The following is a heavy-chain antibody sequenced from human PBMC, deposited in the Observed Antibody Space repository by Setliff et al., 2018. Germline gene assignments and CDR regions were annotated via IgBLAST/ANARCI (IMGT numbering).Heavy chain of an antibody. V-gene: IGHV4-59*11. CDR3: ARDRNVAARQLDS. CDR2: IFYSDTA. Sequence: LSLTCTVSVGSIGPHYWGWIRQAPGEGLEWIGHIFYSDTASYNPSLESRAAISVDSSKNQCSLKLSSVTAADTAVYYCARDRNVAARQLDSWGQGARVTVSS. CDR1: VGSIGPHY. J-gene: IGHJ4*02. D-gene: IGHD6-6*01.